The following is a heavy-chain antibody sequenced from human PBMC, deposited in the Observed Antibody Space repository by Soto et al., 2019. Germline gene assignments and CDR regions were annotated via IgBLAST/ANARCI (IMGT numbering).Heavy chain of an antibody. D-gene: IGHD4-17*01. J-gene: IGHJ4*02. Sequence: GYAVKVSCNATGYTFSSHGINWVRQSPGQGLEWMGWISGYNGNTNYAQKVQGRVALTTDTSTSTAYMELRTLTSDDTAVYQCASWAGKVHDFGGPFDYWAQGTLVTVSS. CDR1: GYTFSSHG. CDR3: ASWAGKVHDFGGPFDY. V-gene: IGHV1-18*04. CDR2: ISGYNGNT.